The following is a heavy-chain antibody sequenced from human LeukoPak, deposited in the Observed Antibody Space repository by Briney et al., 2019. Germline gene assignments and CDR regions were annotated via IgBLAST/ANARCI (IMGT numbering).Heavy chain of an antibody. J-gene: IGHJ4*02. CDR3: AKDPAYGSYL. Sequence: PGGSLRLSCAASGFTFRSYVMSWVRQAPGKGLEWVSAISGSGGGTYYADSVKGRFTTSRDNSKNTLYLQMNSLRAEDTAVYYCAKDPAYGSYLGGQGTLVTVSS. D-gene: IGHD1-26*01. V-gene: IGHV3-23*01. CDR2: ISGSGGGT. CDR1: GFTFRSYV.